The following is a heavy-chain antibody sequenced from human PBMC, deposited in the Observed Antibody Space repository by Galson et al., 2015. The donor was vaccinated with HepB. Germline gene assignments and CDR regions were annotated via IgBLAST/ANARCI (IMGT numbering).Heavy chain of an antibody. J-gene: IGHJ4*02. CDR1: GFTFSSYA. V-gene: IGHV3-30-3*01. CDR3: ARSLRLARGYFDY. Sequence: SLRLSCAASGFTFSSYAMHWVRQAPGKGLEWVAVISYDGSNKYYADSVKGRFTISRDNSKNTLYLQMNSLRAEDTAVYYCARSLRLARGYFDYWGQGTLVTVSS. D-gene: IGHD3-16*01. CDR2: ISYDGSNK.